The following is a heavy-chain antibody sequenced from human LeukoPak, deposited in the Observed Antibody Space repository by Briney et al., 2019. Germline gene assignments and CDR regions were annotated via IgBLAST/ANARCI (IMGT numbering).Heavy chain of an antibody. D-gene: IGHD6-6*01. J-gene: IGHJ4*02. CDR1: GFTFSSYA. CDR3: AKDRPPSVYFDY. CDR2: ISGSGGST. V-gene: IGHV3-23*01. Sequence: GGSLRLSCAASGFTFSSYAMSWVRQAPGKGLEWVSAISGSGGSTNYADSAKGRFTISRDNSKNTLYLQMNSLRAEDTAVYYCAKDRPPSVYFDYWGQGTLVTVSS.